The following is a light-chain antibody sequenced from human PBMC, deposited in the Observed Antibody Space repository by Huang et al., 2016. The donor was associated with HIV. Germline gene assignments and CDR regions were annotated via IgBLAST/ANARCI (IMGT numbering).Light chain of an antibody. J-gene: IGKJ4*01. Sequence: EIVMTQSPGTVSVSPGEGATISCRAMQSVGGTLAWYQQNPGTAPRILICGASTRATGIPARFSGRGLGTECTLTSSSLQAEDFAVYYCQRYSDWPPLTFGGGTKVEIK. CDR3: QRYSDWPPLT. CDR2: GAS. CDR1: QSVGGT. V-gene: IGKV3-15*01.